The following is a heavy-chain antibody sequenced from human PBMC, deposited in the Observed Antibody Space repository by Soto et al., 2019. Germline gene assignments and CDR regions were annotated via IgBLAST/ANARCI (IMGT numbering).Heavy chain of an antibody. Sequence: GGSLRLSCAASGFTCSSYAMSWVRQAPGKGLEWVSAISGSGGSTYYADSVKGRFTISRDNSKNTLYLQMNSLRAEDTAVYYCAKGEDIVATLFTFDPWGQGTLVTVSS. D-gene: IGHD5-12*01. CDR1: GFTCSSYA. V-gene: IGHV3-23*01. CDR2: ISGSGGST. CDR3: AKGEDIVATLFTFDP. J-gene: IGHJ5*02.